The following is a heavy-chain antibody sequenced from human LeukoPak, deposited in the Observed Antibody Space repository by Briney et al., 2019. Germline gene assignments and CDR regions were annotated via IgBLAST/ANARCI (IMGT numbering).Heavy chain of an antibody. J-gene: IGHJ4*02. Sequence: GGSLRLSCVVSGCTFSRYWMSWVRQAPGKGLEWVANIKEDGSKKDYVDYVKGRFTISRDNAKNSLYLQMNSLRAEDTAVYYCARGYYNFWSGYRAEYYFDYWGQGTLVTVSS. CDR2: IKEDGSKK. CDR3: ARGYYNFWSGYRAEYYFDY. D-gene: IGHD3-3*01. V-gene: IGHV3-7*01. CDR1: GCTFSRYW.